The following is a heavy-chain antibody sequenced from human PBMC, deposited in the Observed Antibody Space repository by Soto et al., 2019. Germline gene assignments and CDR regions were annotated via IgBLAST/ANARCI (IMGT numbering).Heavy chain of an antibody. CDR1: GGSISSSSYY. CDR3: ARYSGGMDV. J-gene: IGHJ6*02. D-gene: IGHD2-15*01. CDR2: IYYSGST. Sequence: PSETLSLTCTVSGGSISSSSYYWGWIRQPPGKGLEWIGSIYYSGSTYYNTSLKSRVTISVDTSKKQFSLKLSSVTAADTAVYYCARYSGGMDVWGQGTTVTVSS. V-gene: IGHV4-39*01.